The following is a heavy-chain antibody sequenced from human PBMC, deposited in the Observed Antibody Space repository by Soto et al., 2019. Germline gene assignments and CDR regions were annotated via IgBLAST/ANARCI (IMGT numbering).Heavy chain of an antibody. J-gene: IGHJ4*02. CDR3: SRHGDGWDIVDY. CDR1: AASISSYC. D-gene: IGHD5-12*01. CDR2: TYYSGST. Sequence: SETLSLTCTVSAASISSYCWSLCRHPPGKGLEWIGYTYYSGSTNYNPSLKSRVTISVDTSKNQFSLKLSSVTAADTAVYSCSRHGDGWDIVDYWGRGSLDTVSA. V-gene: IGHV4-59*08.